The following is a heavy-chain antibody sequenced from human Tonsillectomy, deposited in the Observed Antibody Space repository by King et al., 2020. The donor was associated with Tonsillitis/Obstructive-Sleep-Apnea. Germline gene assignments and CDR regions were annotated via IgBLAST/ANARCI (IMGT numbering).Heavy chain of an antibody. J-gene: IGHJ5*02. Sequence: VQLVESGAEVKKPGASVKVSCKASGYIFTRYAITWVRQAPGQGLEWMGWISAYNGNTKYAQKFRGRVTMTTDTSTSTVYVELRSLRSDDTALYYCAREVYDCSGGTRQNWFDPWGQGTLVTVSS. CDR1: GYIFTRYA. D-gene: IGHD2-15*01. V-gene: IGHV1-18*01. CDR3: AREVYDCSGGTRQNWFDP. CDR2: ISAYNGNT.